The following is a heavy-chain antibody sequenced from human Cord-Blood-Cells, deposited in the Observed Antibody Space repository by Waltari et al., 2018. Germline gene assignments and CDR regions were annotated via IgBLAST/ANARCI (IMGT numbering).Heavy chain of an antibody. CDR1: GYTLTELS. V-gene: IGHV1-24*01. J-gene: IGHJ4*02. D-gene: IGHD3-10*01. CDR2: FDPEDGET. Sequence: KVSGYTLTELSMHWVRQAPGKGLEWMGGFDPEDGETIYAQKFQGRVTMTEDTSTDTAYMELSSLRSEDTAVYYCATAYYYGSGSYDYWGQGTLVTVSS. CDR3: ATAYYYGSGSYDY.